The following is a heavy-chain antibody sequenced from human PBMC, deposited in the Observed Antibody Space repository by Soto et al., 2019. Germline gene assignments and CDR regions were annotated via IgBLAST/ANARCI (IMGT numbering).Heavy chain of an antibody. CDR2: ISGSGGST. D-gene: IGHD2-21*02. CDR3: AKGNIVVVTAIPSL. Sequence: GGSLRLSCAASGFTFSNAWMSWVRQAPGKGLEWVSAISGSGGSTYYADSVKGRFTISRDNSKNTLYLQMNSLRAEDTAVYYCAKGNIVVVTAIPSLWGQGTLVTVSS. J-gene: IGHJ4*02. CDR1: GFTFSNAW. V-gene: IGHV3-23*01.